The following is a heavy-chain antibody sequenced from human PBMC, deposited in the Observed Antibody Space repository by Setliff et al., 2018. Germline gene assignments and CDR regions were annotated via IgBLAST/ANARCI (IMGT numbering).Heavy chain of an antibody. D-gene: IGHD3-10*01. V-gene: IGHV4-39*01. Sequence: PSETLSLTCSVSGGSISSGSYYWGWIRQSPGKGLGWIGSMYYSGSTYYNPSLKGRVTLSVDTTKNQFSLKLTSMTAADTAVYFCARHLLVQGTYHFDYWGQGSLVTVSS. CDR1: GGSISSGSYY. CDR3: ARHLLVQGTYHFDY. J-gene: IGHJ4*02. CDR2: MYYSGST.